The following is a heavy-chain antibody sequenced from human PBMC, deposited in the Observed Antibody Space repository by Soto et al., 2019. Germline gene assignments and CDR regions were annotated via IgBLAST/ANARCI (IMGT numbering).Heavy chain of an antibody. CDR1: GYTFSNYA. J-gene: IGHJ6*02. CDR3: ARGSQGSSSLLASYCGGMDV. Sequence: GASVKVSCKASGYTFSNYAVYWVRQAPGQRLEWMGWIGAGSGNRKFSQKFQGRLTITRDTPASTAYMELSSLRSEDTAVYYCARGSQGSSSLLASYCGGMDVWGQGTTVT. V-gene: IGHV1-3*01. D-gene: IGHD3-10*01. CDR2: IGAGSGNR.